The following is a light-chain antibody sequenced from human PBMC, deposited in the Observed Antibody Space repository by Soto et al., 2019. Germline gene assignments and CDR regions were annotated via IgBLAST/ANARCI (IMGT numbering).Light chain of an antibody. V-gene: IGKV1-5*01. CDR1: QSISSW. J-gene: IGKJ1*01. Sequence: DIQMTQSPSTLSASVGDRVTITCRASQSISSWLAWYQQKPGKAPKLLIYDASSLESGVPSRFSGSGSGTKFTLTIASLQSDDFATYYCQQYETFSGTFGPGTKVDIK. CDR3: QQYETFSGT. CDR2: DAS.